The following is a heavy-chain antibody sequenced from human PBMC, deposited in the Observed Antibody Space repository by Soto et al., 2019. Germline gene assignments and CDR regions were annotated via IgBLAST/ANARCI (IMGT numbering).Heavy chain of an antibody. CDR2: IFRGGST. CDR1: GASITSTNW. V-gene: IGHV4-4*02. Sequence: QVQLQESGPGLVRPSETLSLTCAVSGASITSTNWWSWVRQPPGKGLEWIGGIFRGGSTNYNRSLKSRVTISVDKSKNQFSLTMTSVTDADTAVYSCARGIQEGFDPWGQGTLVTVSS. CDR3: ARGIQEGFDP. D-gene: IGHD5-18*01. J-gene: IGHJ5*02.